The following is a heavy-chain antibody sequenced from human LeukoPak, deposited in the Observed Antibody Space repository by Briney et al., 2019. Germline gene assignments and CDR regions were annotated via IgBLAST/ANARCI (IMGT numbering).Heavy chain of an antibody. V-gene: IGHV3-30*02. J-gene: IGHJ4*02. D-gene: IGHD1-26*01. CDR1: GFTFSSYG. CDR2: IRYDGSNK. CDR3: ANVPPGGKPESDY. Sequence: GGSLRLSCAASGFTFSSYGMHWVRQAPGKGLEWVAFIRYDGSNKYYADSVKGRFTISRDNSKNTLYLQMNSLRAEDTAVYYCANVPPGGKPESDYWGQGTLVTVSS.